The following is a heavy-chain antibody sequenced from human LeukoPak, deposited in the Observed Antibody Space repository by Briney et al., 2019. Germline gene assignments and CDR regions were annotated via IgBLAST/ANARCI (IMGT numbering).Heavy chain of an antibody. CDR2: ISGSGGST. D-gene: IGHD3-10*01. V-gene: IGHV3-23*01. CDR3: AKEYYYGSRSYPNFFDY. Sequence: GGSLRLSCAASGFTFSSYAMSWVRQAPGKGLEWVSAISGSGGSTYYADSVKGRFTISRDNSKNTLYLQMNSLRAEDTAVYYCAKEYYYGSRSYPNFFDYWGQGTLVTVSS. J-gene: IGHJ4*02. CDR1: GFTFSSYA.